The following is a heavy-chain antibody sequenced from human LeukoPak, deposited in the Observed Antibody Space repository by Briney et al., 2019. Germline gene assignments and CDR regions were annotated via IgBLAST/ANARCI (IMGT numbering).Heavy chain of an antibody. Sequence: GGSLRLSCAASGFTFSDYYMSWIRQAPGKGLEWVSYISSSGSTIYYADSVKGRFTISRDNAKNSLYLQTNSLRAEDTAVYYCARVRTRYSSSSAVGYWGQGTLVAVSS. V-gene: IGHV3-11*01. D-gene: IGHD6-6*01. CDR2: ISSSGSTI. CDR3: ARVRTRYSSSSAVGY. J-gene: IGHJ4*02. CDR1: GFTFSDYY.